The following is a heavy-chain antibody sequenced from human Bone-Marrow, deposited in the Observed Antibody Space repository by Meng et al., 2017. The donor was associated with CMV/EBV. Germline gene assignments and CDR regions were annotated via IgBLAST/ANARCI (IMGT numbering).Heavy chain of an antibody. V-gene: IGHV3-53*01. CDR1: GFTVSSNY. J-gene: IGHJ3*02. Sequence: GESLKIPCAASGFTVSSNYMSWVRQAPGKGLAWVSVIYSGGSTYSADSVKGRFTISRDNSKNTLYLQMNSQRAEDTAVYYCARERGHAFDSWGQGTMVTVSS. CDR2: IYSGGST. CDR3: ARERGHAFDS.